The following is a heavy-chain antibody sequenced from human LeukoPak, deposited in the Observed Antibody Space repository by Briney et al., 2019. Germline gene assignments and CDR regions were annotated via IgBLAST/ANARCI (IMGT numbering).Heavy chain of an antibody. CDR3: ARGSTVRSGDF. J-gene: IGHJ4*02. Sequence: ASVKVSCKASGYTFIGYYIHWVRQAPGQGLEWMGWTNPNSGDTNYAQKFQGRVTMTRDTSISTAYMDLSGLRSDDTAVYYCARGSTVRSGDFWGQGTLVTVSS. CDR1: GYTFIGYY. CDR2: TNPNSGDT. D-gene: IGHD2-15*01. V-gene: IGHV1-2*02.